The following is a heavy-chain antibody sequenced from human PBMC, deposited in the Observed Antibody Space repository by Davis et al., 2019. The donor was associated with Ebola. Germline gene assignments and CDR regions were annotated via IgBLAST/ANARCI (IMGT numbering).Heavy chain of an antibody. D-gene: IGHD3/OR15-3a*01. Sequence: ASVKVSCKASGGTFSSYAISWVRQAPGQGLEWMGGFDPEDGETIYAQKFQGRVTMTEDTSTDTAYMELSSLRSDDTAVYYCARDMIWGKPYYYGMDVWGQGTTVTVSS. CDR1: GGTFSSYA. CDR2: FDPEDGET. J-gene: IGHJ6*02. CDR3: ARDMIWGKPYYYGMDV. V-gene: IGHV1-24*01.